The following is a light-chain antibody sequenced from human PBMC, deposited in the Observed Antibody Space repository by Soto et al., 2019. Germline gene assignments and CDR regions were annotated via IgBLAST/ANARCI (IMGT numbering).Light chain of an antibody. CDR3: QHYNSYPVT. Sequence: DIPMTQSPSTPSASVGDRVTITCRASQTFSSWLAWYQQKPGKAPKFLIHKASSLESGVPSRFSGSGSGTEFTLTISSLQPDDFATYYCQHYNSYPVTFGGGTKVEIK. V-gene: IGKV1-5*03. CDR1: QTFSSW. J-gene: IGKJ4*01. CDR2: KAS.